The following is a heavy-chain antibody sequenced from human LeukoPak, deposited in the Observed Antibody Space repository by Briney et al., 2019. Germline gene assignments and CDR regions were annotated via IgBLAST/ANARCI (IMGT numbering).Heavy chain of an antibody. V-gene: IGHV1-2*02. CDR1: GYTFTGYY. D-gene: IGHD2-2*01. Sequence: GASVKVSCKASGYTFTGYYMHWVRQAPGQGLEWMGWINPNSGGTNYAQKFQGRVTMTRDTSISTAYMELSRLRSDDTAVYYCARGIGYCSSTSCYEGDNWFDPWGQGTLVTVSS. J-gene: IGHJ5*02. CDR2: INPNSGGT. CDR3: ARGIGYCSSTSCYEGDNWFDP.